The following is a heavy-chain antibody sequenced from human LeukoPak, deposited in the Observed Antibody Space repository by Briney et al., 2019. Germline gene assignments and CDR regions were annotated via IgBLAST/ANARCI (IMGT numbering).Heavy chain of an antibody. CDR2: IYYSGST. CDR1: GGSISSYY. D-gene: IGHD2-15*01. CDR3: ASGRDIVAFDY. V-gene: IGHV4-59*01. Sequence: SETPSLTCTVSGGSISSYYWSWIRQPPGKGLEWIGYIYYSGSTNYNPSLKSRVTISVDTSKNQFSLKLSSVTAADTAVYYCASGRDIVAFDYWGQGTLVTVSS. J-gene: IGHJ4*02.